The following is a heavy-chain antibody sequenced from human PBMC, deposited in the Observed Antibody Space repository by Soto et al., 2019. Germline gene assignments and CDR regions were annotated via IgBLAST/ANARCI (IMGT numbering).Heavy chain of an antibody. J-gene: IGHJ3*02. Sequence: GGPLRLSCAASGFTCRSYAMSWVRPAPGKGLEWVSAISGSGGSTYYADSVKGRFTISRDNSKNTLYLQMNSLRAEDTAVYYCAKFGVVADAFDIWGQGTMVTVSS. D-gene: IGHD2-15*01. CDR1: GFTCRSYA. V-gene: IGHV3-23*01. CDR3: AKFGVVADAFDI. CDR2: ISGSGGST.